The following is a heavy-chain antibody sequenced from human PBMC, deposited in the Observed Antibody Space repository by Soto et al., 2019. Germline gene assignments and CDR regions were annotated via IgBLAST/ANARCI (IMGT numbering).Heavy chain of an antibody. Sequence: QVQLQESGPGLVKPSGTLSLTCDVSGGSISSSNWWSWVRQPPGKGLEWIGEIYHSGSTNYNPSLKSRVVISVDKSKNQFSLKRGSVTAADTAVYYCALSSGWTRFDPWGQGTLVTVSS. CDR1: GGSISSSNW. D-gene: IGHD6-19*01. J-gene: IGHJ5*02. CDR3: ALSSGWTRFDP. CDR2: IYHSGST. V-gene: IGHV4-4*02.